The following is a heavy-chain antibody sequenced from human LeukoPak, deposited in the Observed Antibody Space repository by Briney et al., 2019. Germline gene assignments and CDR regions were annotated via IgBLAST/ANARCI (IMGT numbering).Heavy chain of an antibody. CDR3: ARREKFGELFP. CDR2: IYYSGST. Sequence: SETLSLTCTVSGGSISSSSYYWGWIRQPPGKGLEWIGSIYYSGSTYYNPSLKSRVTISVDTSKNQFSLKLSSVTAADTAVYYCARREKFGELFPWSQGTLVTVSS. J-gene: IGHJ5*02. V-gene: IGHV4-39*01. D-gene: IGHD3-10*01. CDR1: GGSISSSSYY.